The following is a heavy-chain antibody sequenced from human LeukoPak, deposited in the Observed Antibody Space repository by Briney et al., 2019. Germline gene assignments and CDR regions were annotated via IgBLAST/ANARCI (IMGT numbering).Heavy chain of an antibody. Sequence: SETLSLTCSVSGFPISSGYYWGWIRPSPGKGLEWIGSVYQSGTTHYNPSFRSRLTISVDTSKSQFSLKMSSVTAADTAIYYCVRRRCSGGSCSPFDYWGQGSQVTVSS. D-gene: IGHD2-15*01. J-gene: IGHJ4*02. CDR2: VYQSGTT. CDR3: VRRRCSGGSCSPFDY. V-gene: IGHV4-38-2*01. CDR1: GFPISSGYY.